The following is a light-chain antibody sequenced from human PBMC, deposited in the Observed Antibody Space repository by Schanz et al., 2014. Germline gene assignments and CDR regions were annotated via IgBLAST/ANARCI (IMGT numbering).Light chain of an antibody. Sequence: QSALTQPPSASGSPGQSVTISCTGTSSDVGGYNYVSWYQQHPGKAPKLMIYEGSKRPSGVSNRFSGSKSGNTASLTISGLQAEDEADYYCCSYADGSTLIFGGGTKLTVL. J-gene: IGLJ2*01. V-gene: IGLV2-23*01. CDR3: CSYADGSTLI. CDR1: SSDVGGYNY. CDR2: EGS.